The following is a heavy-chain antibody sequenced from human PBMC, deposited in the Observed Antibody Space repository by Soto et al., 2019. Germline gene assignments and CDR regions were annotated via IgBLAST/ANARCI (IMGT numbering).Heavy chain of an antibody. J-gene: IGHJ4*02. CDR3: ARDLFDY. V-gene: IGHV3-7*01. Sequence: EVQLVESGGGLVQPGGSLRLSCAASEFTGSNYWMHWVRQAPGKGLEWVANINEDGSEKYYVDSAKGRFTISRNNAKNSLYLQMSSMRAEDTAVYYCARDLFDYWGQGTLVTVSS. CDR1: EFTGSNYW. CDR2: INEDGSEK.